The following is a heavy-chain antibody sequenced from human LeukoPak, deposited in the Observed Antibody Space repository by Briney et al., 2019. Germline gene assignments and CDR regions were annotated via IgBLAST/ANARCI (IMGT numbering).Heavy chain of an antibody. J-gene: IGHJ5*02. CDR3: ANGGTYSSGP. D-gene: IGHD3-22*01. CDR1: GFTFSYYS. Sequence: PGGSLRLSCAASGFTFSYYSMNWVRQAPGKGLEWVSSISSSSTYIYYTDSVRGRFTISRDNAKNSLFLQINSLRAEDTAVYYCANGGTYSSGPWGQGTLVTVSS. CDR2: ISSSSTYI. V-gene: IGHV3-21*01.